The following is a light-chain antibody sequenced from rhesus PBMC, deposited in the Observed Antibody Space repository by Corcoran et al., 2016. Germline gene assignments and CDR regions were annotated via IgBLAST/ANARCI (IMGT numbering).Light chain of an antibody. CDR1: QGINNH. CDR2: NAS. Sequence: DIQMTQSPSSLSASVGDTVTITCRASQGINNHLSWYQQKPGKAPKPLIYNASSLETGVPSRFRGSGSGTDYTLTINSLEAEDMATNYCQQYNNSPLTCGGGAKVEIK. CDR3: QQYNNSPLT. V-gene: IGKV1-66*01. J-gene: IGKJ4*01.